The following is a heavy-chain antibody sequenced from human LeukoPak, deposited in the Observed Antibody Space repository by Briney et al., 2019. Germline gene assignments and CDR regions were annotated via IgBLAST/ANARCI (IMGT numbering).Heavy chain of an antibody. CDR3: AKGDRGYSYGCYLDY. D-gene: IGHD5-18*01. J-gene: IGHJ4*02. CDR1: GFTFSSYG. Sequence: GGSLRLSCAASGFTFSSYGMHWVRQAPGKGLEWVAFIRYDGSNKYYADSVKGRFTISRDNSKNTLFLQMNRVRDEDTAVAYGAKGDRGYSYGCYLDYWGQGTLVTVSS. CDR2: IRYDGSNK. V-gene: IGHV3-30*02.